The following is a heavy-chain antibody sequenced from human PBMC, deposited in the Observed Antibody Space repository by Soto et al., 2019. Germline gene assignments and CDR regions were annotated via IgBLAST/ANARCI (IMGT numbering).Heavy chain of an antibody. V-gene: IGHV3-15*01. D-gene: IGHD6-19*01. J-gene: IGHJ4*02. CDR3: TAAYSYSSSVYFDY. CDR1: GFTFSKAW. CDR2: IKSKADGGTI. Sequence: EVQLVESGGGLVKSGGSLRLSCAASGFTFSKAWMTWVRQAPGKGLEWVGRIKSKADGGTIDYAAPVKGRFSITRDDSKNTLYLQMNSLKPEDTAVYSCTAAYSYSSSVYFDYWGQGALVTVSS.